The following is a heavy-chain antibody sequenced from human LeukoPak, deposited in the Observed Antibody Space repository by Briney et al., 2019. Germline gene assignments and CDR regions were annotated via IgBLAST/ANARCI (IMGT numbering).Heavy chain of an antibody. CDR3: ARDGPRAGRGVIFEN. J-gene: IGHJ4*02. V-gene: IGHV3-66*01. CDR1: GFIFSSHG. D-gene: IGHD3-10*01. Sequence: GGSLRLSCAASGFIFSSHGMNWVRQAPGKGLEWVSVVYSGGSTYYADSVKGRFTISRDNSQNTLYLQMNSLRAEDTAVYYCARDGPRAGRGVIFENWGQGTLVTVSS. CDR2: VYSGGST.